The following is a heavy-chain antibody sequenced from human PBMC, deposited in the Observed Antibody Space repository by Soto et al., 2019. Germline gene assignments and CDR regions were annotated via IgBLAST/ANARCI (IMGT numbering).Heavy chain of an antibody. J-gene: IGHJ4*02. CDR1: GYTFTSDG. Sequence: QVHLVQSGAEVKKPGASVKVSCKASGYTFTSDGITWVRQATGQGLEWMGWISAHNGNTDYAQKLQARVIVTRDTSTSTAYMELRSLRSDDTAVYYCARGRYGDYWGQGALVTVSS. V-gene: IGHV1-18*01. D-gene: IGHD1-1*01. CDR3: ARGRYGDY. CDR2: ISAHNGNT.